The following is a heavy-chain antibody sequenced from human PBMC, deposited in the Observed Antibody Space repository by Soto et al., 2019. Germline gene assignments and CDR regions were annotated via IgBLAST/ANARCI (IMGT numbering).Heavy chain of an antibody. J-gene: IGHJ4*02. V-gene: IGHV1-69*13. Sequence: QVQLVQSGAEVKKPGSSVKVSCKASGGSFSTYGINWVRLAPGQGLEWMGGIIPKFGTTNYAQKFRGRVTITADESTNTDYMELHYLRSEDTAVYFCARELDPYYGGNSLALDYWGQGTLVTVSS. CDR3: ARELDPYYGGNSLALDY. CDR1: GGSFSTYG. CDR2: IIPKFGTT. D-gene: IGHD4-17*01.